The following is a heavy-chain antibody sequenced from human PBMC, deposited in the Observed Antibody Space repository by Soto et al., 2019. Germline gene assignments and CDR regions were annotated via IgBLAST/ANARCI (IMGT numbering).Heavy chain of an antibody. D-gene: IGHD3-10*01. CDR3: AKILTYYYGSGSCDY. CDR1: GFTFSSYA. CDR2: ISGSGGST. V-gene: IGHV3-23*01. Sequence: EVQLLESGGGLVQPGGSLRLSCAASGFTFSSYAMSWVRQAPGKGLEWVSAISGSGGSTYYADSVKGRFTISRDNSKNTLYLQMNSLRAEDTAIYYCAKILTYYYGSGSCDYWGQGTLVTVSS. J-gene: IGHJ4*02.